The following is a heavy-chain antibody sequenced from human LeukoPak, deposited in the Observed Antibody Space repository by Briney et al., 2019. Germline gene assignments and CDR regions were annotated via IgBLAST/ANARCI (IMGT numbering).Heavy chain of an antibody. CDR3: ARLDCGGDCYSYY. CDR2: INHSGST. J-gene: IGHJ4*02. V-gene: IGHV4-34*01. CDR1: GGSFSGYY. D-gene: IGHD2-21*02. Sequence: SETLSLTCAVYGGSFSGYYWSWIRQPPGKGLEWIEEINHSGSTNYNPSLESRVTISVDTSKNQFSLKLSSVTAADTAVYYCARLDCGGDCYSYYWGQGTLVTVSS.